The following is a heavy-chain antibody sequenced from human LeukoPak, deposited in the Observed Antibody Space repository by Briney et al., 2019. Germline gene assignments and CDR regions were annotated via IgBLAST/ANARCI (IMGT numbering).Heavy chain of an antibody. CDR3: ARPVSASSGWYYNY. Sequence: SETLSLTCAVYGGSFSGYYWSWIRQPPGKGLEWIGEINHSGSTNYNPSLKSRVTISVDTSKNQFSLKLSSVTAADTAVYYCARPVSASSGWYYNYWGQGTLVTVSS. CDR2: INHSGST. V-gene: IGHV4-34*01. CDR1: GGSFSGYY. D-gene: IGHD6-19*01. J-gene: IGHJ4*02.